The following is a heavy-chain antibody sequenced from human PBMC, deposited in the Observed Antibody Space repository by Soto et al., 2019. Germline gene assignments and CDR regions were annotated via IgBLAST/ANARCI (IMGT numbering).Heavy chain of an antibody. J-gene: IGHJ4*02. Sequence: VELLESGGGLVQPGGSLRLSCVASGFAFSDYAMNWVRQSPGRGLEWVSGVGPGGDDTYYADSVRGRFTVSSDNAKNTLYLEMRTLTVVDTATYFCARGSAFWGQGTLVTVSS. CDR3: ARGSAF. CDR2: VGPGGDDT. CDR1: GFAFSDYA. D-gene: IGHD2-15*01. V-gene: IGHV3-23*01.